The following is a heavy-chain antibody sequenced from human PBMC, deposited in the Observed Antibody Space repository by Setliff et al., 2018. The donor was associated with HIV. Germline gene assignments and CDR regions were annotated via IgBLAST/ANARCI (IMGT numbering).Heavy chain of an antibody. CDR2: IYYSGST. Sequence: PSETLSLTCTVSGGSISSHYWNWIRQPPGKALEWIGYIYYSGSTNYNPSFKSRVTISVDRSKRQFSLNLSSVTAADTAIYYCTRGPEGVAGGDYWGQGILVTVSS. D-gene: IGHD3-3*01. CDR3: TRGPEGVAGGDY. J-gene: IGHJ4*02. V-gene: IGHV4-59*11. CDR1: GGSISSHY.